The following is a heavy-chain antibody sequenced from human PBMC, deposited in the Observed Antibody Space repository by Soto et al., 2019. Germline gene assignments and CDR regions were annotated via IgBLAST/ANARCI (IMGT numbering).Heavy chain of an antibody. V-gene: IGHV3-23*01. CDR3: AKAPGGMIVVVIIPHY. D-gene: IGHD3-22*01. Sequence: GGSLRLSCAASGFTFSSYTMNWVRQAPGKGLEWVSAISGSGGSTYYADSVKGRFTISRDNSKNTLYLQMNSLRAEDTAVYYCAKAPGGMIVVVIIPHYWGQGTLVTVSS. CDR2: ISGSGGST. CDR1: GFTFSSYT. J-gene: IGHJ4*02.